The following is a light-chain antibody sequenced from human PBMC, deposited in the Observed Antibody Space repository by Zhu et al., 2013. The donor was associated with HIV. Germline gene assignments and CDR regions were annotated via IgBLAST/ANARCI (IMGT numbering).Light chain of an antibody. CDR2: GAS. CDR1: QSFSSTY. V-gene: IGKV3-20*01. Sequence: EIVLTQSPGTLSLSPGERTTLSCRASQSFSSTYLAWFQQKPGQAPRLLIYGASSRATGIPDRFTGSGSGTDFTLTISRLEPEDFAVYFCHQYATSPLTFGGGTK. J-gene: IGKJ4*01. CDR3: HQYATSPLT.